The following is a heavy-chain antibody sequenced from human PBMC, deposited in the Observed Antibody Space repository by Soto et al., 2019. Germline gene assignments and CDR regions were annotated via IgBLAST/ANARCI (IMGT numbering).Heavy chain of an antibody. V-gene: IGHV3-30*03. D-gene: IGHD1-26*01. CDR3: VSRVPHGTYGAPYFQH. CDR1: GFTFSSYG. CDR2: ISSDGSDY. J-gene: IGHJ1*01. Sequence: GGSLRLSCAASGFTFSSYGMHWVRQAPGKGLEWVAVISSDGSDYYYADSVKGRFTLSRDNSENTLYLQMNSLRIEDTAVYYCVSRVPHGTYGAPYFQHWGQGTLVTVSS.